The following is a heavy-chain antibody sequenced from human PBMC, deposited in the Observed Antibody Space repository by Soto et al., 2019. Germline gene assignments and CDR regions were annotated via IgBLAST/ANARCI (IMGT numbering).Heavy chain of an antibody. D-gene: IGHD3-9*01. CDR2: ISGSGGST. CDR3: AKFPYYDILTGYYGKTFDY. V-gene: IGHV3-23*01. J-gene: IGHJ4*02. CDR1: GFTFSSYA. Sequence: GGSLRLSCAASGFTFSSYAMSWARQAPGKGLEWVSAISGSGGSTYYADSVKGRFTISRDNSKNTLYLQMNSLRAEDTAVYYCAKFPYYDILTGYYGKTFDYWGQGTLVTVSS.